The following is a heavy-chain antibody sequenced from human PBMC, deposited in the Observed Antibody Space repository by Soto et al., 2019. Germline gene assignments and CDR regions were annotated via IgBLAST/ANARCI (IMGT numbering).Heavy chain of an antibody. Sequence: NPSETLSLTCTVSGDSVSSDNYYWTWIRQPPGKGLEWIGYIYSSGSTNYNPSLKSRVSISVDTSRNQFSLKLTSVTAADTAVYYCARDIRGYSRAFDYWGQGTLVTVSS. CDR3: ARDIRGYSRAFDY. J-gene: IGHJ4*02. V-gene: IGHV4-61*01. CDR1: GDSVSSDNYY. D-gene: IGHD5-18*01. CDR2: IYSSGST.